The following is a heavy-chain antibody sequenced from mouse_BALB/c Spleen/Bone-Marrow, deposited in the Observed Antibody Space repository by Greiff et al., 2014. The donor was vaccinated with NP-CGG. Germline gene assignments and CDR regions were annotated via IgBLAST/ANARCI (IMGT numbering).Heavy chain of an antibody. CDR1: GFTFTDYY. J-gene: IGHJ2*01. CDR3: ARDSRSTVSHFDY. CDR2: IRNKANGYTT. V-gene: IGHV7-3*02. D-gene: IGHD1-1*01. Sequence: DVQLQESGGGLVQPGGSLRLSCATSGFTFTDYYMNWVRQPPGKALEWLGFIRNKANGYTTEYSASVKGRLTISRDNSQSILYLQMNTLRAEDSATYYCARDSRSTVSHFDYWGQGTTLTVSS.